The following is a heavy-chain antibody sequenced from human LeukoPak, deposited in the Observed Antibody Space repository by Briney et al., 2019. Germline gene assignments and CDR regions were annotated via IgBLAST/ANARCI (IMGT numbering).Heavy chain of an antibody. D-gene: IGHD3-10*01. CDR3: TTDHDYGSGSYYNAGFR. CDR1: GFTFSNAW. Sequence: GGPLRLSCAASGFTFSNAWMSWVRQAPGKGLEWVGRIKSKTDGGTTDYAAPVKGRFTISRDDSKNTLYLQMNSLKTEDTAVYYCTTDHDYGSGSYYNAGFRWGQGTLVTVSS. CDR2: IKSKTDGGTT. J-gene: IGHJ4*02. V-gene: IGHV3-15*01.